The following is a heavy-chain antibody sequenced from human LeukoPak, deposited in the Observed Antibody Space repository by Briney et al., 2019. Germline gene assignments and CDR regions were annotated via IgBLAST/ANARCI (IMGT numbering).Heavy chain of an antibody. J-gene: IGHJ4*02. D-gene: IGHD3-3*01. CDR1: GFTFGDYA. V-gene: IGHV3-49*04. CDR3: SRVSYYDFWSGHSYYFDY. CDR2: IRNKAYGGTT. Sequence: GGSLRLSCTASGFTFGDYAMSWVRQAPGKGLEWVGFIRNKAYGGTTEYAASVKGRFTISRDDSKSIAYLQMNSLKTEDTAVYYCSRVSYYDFWSGHSYYFDYWGQGTLVTVSS.